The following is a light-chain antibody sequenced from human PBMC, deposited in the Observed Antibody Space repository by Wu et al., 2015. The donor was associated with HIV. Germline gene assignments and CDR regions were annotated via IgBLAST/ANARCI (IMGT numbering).Light chain of an antibody. CDR1: QTVSASY. CDR2: GAS. CDR3: QQYGSSPPFT. J-gene: IGKJ3*01. V-gene: IGKV3-20*01. Sequence: EIVLTQSPGTLSLSPGEGATLSCRASQTVSASYLAWYQQKPGQAPRLLIFGASSRATGIPDRFSGSGSETDFTLTISRLEPEDFAVYYCQQYGSSPPFTFGPGTRVDIK.